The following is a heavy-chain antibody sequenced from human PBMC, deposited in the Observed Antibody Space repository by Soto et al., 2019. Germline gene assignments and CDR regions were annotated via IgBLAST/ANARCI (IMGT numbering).Heavy chain of an antibody. CDR3: AREVGPTAAGTLGY. D-gene: IGHD6-13*01. Sequence: GGSLRLSCAASGFTFSSYAMHWVRQAPGKGLEWVSVISYDGSNKYYADSVKGRFTISRDNSKNTLYLQMNSLRAEDTAVYYCAREVGPTAAGTLGYWGQGTLVTVSS. CDR1: GFTFSSYA. J-gene: IGHJ4*02. CDR2: ISYDGSNK. V-gene: IGHV3-30-3*01.